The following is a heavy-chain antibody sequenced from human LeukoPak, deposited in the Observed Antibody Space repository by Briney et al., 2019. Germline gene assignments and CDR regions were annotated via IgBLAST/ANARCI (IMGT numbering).Heavy chain of an antibody. V-gene: IGHV3-23*01. CDR1: GFTFSTYS. CDR2: ISGDGATT. J-gene: IGHJ4*02. D-gene: IGHD6-13*01. CDR3: AKKNLAAAGPNYFDF. Sequence: PGGSLRLSCAASGFTFSTYSMNWVRQAPGKGLEWVSLISGDGATTDYADSVKGRFTISRDNSRNTLYLQMNSLRVEDTAVYYCAKKNLAAAGPNYFDFWGQGTLVTVSS.